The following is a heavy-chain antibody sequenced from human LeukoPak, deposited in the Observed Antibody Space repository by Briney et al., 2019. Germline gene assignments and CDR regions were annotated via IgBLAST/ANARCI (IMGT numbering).Heavy chain of an antibody. CDR2: IIPILGIA. D-gene: IGHD3-22*01. CDR1: GGTFSSYA. CDR3: ARAGSRWLLDRHNWFDP. V-gene: IGHV1-69*04. Sequence: SVKVSCKASGGTFSSYAISWVRQAPGQGLEWMGRIIPILGIANYAQKFQGRVTITADKSTSTAYMELSSLRSEDTAVYYCARAGSRWLLDRHNWFDPWGQGTLVTVSS. J-gene: IGHJ5*02.